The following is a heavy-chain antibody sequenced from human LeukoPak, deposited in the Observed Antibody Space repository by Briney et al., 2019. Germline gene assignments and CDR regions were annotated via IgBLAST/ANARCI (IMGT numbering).Heavy chain of an antibody. CDR2: IRSGGDAV. CDR3: ARRPSGWPSDY. J-gene: IGHJ4*02. D-gene: IGHD6-19*01. V-gene: IGHV3-48*03. Sequence: GGSLRLSCAASGFTFSSFEMHWVSQAPGKGLEWISYIRSGGDAVYYADSVKGRFTISRDNAKNSLYLQMNSLRADDTAVYYCARRPSGWPSDYWGQGTLVIVSS. CDR1: GFTFSSFE.